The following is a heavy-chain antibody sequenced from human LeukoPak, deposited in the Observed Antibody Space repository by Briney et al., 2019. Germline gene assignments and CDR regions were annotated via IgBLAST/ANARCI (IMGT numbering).Heavy chain of an antibody. Sequence: GGSLRLSCAASGFTFSSYAMSWVRQAPGKGLEWVSAISGSGGSTYYADSVKGRFTISRDNAKNSLYLQMNSLRAEDTAVYYCARDQDGGGSWMDVWGQGTTVTVSS. J-gene: IGHJ6*02. CDR2: ISGSGGST. CDR3: ARDQDGGGSWMDV. V-gene: IGHV3-23*01. D-gene: IGHD2-15*01. CDR1: GFTFSSYA.